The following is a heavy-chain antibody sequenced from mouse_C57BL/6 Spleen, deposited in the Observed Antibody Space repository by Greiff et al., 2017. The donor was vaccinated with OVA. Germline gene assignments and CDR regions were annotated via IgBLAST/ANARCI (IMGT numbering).Heavy chain of an antibody. Sequence: VQLQQSGPELVKPGASVKISCKASGYTFTDYYMNWVKQSHGKSLEWIGDINPNNGGTSYNQKFKGKATLTVDKSSSTAYMELRSLTSEDSAVYYCARGGLYYDYGGFAYWGQGTLVTVSA. CDR3: ARGGLYYDYGGFAY. J-gene: IGHJ3*01. CDR2: INPNNGGT. CDR1: GYTFTDYY. V-gene: IGHV1-26*01. D-gene: IGHD2-4*01.